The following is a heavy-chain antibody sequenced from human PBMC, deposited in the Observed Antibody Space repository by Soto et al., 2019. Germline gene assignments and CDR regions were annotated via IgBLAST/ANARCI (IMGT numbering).Heavy chain of an antibody. CDR2: INSDGRNT. V-gene: IGHV3-74*01. CDR1: GFTFSNYW. D-gene: IGHD6-19*01. J-gene: IGHJ4*02. CDR3: ARLLAVAGINY. Sequence: EVQLVESGGGLVQPGGSLRLSCAASGFTFSNYWMHWVRQVPGEGLVWVSRINSDGRNTSYADFVKGRFTISRDNAKNTLYLQMDSLGAEDTAVYYCARLLAVAGINYWGQGTLVTVSS.